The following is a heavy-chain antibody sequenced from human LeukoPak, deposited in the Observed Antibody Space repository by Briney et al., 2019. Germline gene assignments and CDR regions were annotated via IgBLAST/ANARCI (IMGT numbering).Heavy chain of an antibody. Sequence: SETLSLTCAVYGGSFSGYYWSWIRQPPGKGLEWIGEINHSGSTNYNPSLESRVTISVDTSKNQFSLKLSSVTAADTAVYYCARRPSITIFGVVIFYYFDYWGQGTLVTVSS. CDR3: ARRPSITIFGVVIFYYFDY. J-gene: IGHJ4*02. V-gene: IGHV4-34*01. CDR1: GGSFSGYY. D-gene: IGHD3-3*01. CDR2: INHSGST.